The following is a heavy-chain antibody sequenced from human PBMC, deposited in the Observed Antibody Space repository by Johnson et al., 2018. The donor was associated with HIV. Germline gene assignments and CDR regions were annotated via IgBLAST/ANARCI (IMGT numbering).Heavy chain of an antibody. D-gene: IGHD3-16*01. CDR1: GFIFSDYY. CDR3: ARDPVWGDPDAFDI. V-gene: IGHV3-11*04. J-gene: IGHJ3*02. CDR2: MSSSGRTI. Sequence: QVQLVESGGDLVKPGGSLRLSCAASGFIFSDYYMTWIRQAPGKGLESISYMSSSGRTIYYADSVKGRFTMSRDNAKKSLYLQMNSLRAEDPAVYYCARDPVWGDPDAFDIWGQGTMVTVSS.